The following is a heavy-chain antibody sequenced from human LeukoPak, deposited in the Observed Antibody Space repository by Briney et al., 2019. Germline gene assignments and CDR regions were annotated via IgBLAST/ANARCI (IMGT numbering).Heavy chain of an antibody. CDR2: ISGSGGST. V-gene: IGHV3-23*01. J-gene: IGHJ5*02. D-gene: IGHD3-10*01. CDR1: GFTFSSYA. CDR3: ARVSSPLNWFDP. Sequence: GGSLRLSCAASGFTFSSYAMSWVRQAPGKGLEWVSAISGSGGSTYYADSVKGRFTISRDNSKNTLYLQMNSLRAEDTAVYYCARVSSPLNWFDPWGQGTLVTVSS.